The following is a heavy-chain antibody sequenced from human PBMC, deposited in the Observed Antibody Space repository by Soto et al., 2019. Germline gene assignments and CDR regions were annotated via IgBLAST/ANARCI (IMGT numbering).Heavy chain of an antibody. J-gene: IGHJ3*02. CDR1: GGSISSGGYS. CDR2: IYHSGST. V-gene: IGHV4-30-2*01. D-gene: IGHD4-17*01. Sequence: PSETLSLTCAVSGGSISSGGYSWSWIRQPPGKGLEWIGYIYHSGSTYYNPSLKSRVTISVDRSKNQFSLKLSSVTAADTAVYYCASGGLDYGDYLGSGAFDIWGQGTMVTVSS. CDR3: ASGGLDYGDYLGSGAFDI.